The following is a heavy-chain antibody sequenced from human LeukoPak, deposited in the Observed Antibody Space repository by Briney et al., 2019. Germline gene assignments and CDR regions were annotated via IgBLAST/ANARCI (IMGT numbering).Heavy chain of an antibody. Sequence: ASVKVSCKTSGYPFTTWEINWVRQAAGHGLEWMGWVHPNGGNTAYAQKFQGRVTMTRDTSISTAYMELSGLRSDDTAVYFCARGPRNDPWGQGTLVTVSS. D-gene: IGHD1-14*01. V-gene: IGHV1-8*01. J-gene: IGHJ5*02. CDR1: GYPFTTWE. CDR3: ARGPRNDP. CDR2: VHPNGGNT.